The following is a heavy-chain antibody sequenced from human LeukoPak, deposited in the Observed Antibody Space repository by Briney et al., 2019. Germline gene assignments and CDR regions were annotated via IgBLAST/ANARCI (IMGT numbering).Heavy chain of an antibody. J-gene: IGHJ3*02. CDR1: GGSFSGYY. D-gene: IGHD1-7*01. Sequence: SETLSLTCGFNGGSFSGYYWSWIRQSPGKGLEWIGEINHSGSTNYNPSLKSRVTISVDTSKNQFSLKLSSVTAADTAVYYCAREGANWNYGREFAFDIWGQGTMVTVSS. CDR3: AREGANWNYGREFAFDI. V-gene: IGHV4-34*01. CDR2: INHSGST.